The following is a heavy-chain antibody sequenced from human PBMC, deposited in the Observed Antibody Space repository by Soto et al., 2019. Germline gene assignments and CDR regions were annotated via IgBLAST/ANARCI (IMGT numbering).Heavy chain of an antibody. V-gene: IGHV4-59*01. D-gene: IGHD5-12*01. CDR2: IYYSGST. J-gene: IGHJ4*02. CDR3: ARGEWLATIKPYFAY. Sequence: KPSETLSLTCTVSGGSMSSYYWSWIRQSPGKGLEWIGYIYYSGSTNYNPSLKSRVAISLDTSKNQFSLMLSSATAADTAVYYCARGEWLATIKPYFAYWGQGTLVTVSS. CDR1: GGSMSSYY.